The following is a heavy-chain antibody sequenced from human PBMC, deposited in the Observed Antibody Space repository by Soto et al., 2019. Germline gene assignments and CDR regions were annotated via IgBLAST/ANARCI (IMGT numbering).Heavy chain of an antibody. CDR1: GFSFSNHW. CDR2: INQDGSEK. V-gene: IGHV3-7*04. J-gene: IGHJ3*01. CDR3: ARVISAGLIAFDV. D-gene: IGHD6-13*01. Sequence: VQLVESGGGLVQPGGSLRLSCAGPGFSFSNHWMNWVRQAPGKGLEWVAKINQDGSEKDYVDSVKGRFTISRDNAKNSLYLQMNSLRVEDTAVYYCARVISAGLIAFDVWGQGTMVTVS.